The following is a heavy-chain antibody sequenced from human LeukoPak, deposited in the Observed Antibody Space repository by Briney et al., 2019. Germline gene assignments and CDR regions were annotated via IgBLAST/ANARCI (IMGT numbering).Heavy chain of an antibody. Sequence: PSETLSLTCAVSGDSISSDNWWNWVRQPPGKGLEWIAEISHSGTTLYNPSLKSRVTISVDKSKNQFSLHLNSVTAADTAVYYCAREGNDYYDSSGYKEDAFDIWGQGTMVTVSS. CDR1: GDSISSDNW. CDR3: AREGNDYYDSSGYKEDAFDI. D-gene: IGHD3-22*01. J-gene: IGHJ3*02. CDR2: ISHSGTT. V-gene: IGHV4-4*02.